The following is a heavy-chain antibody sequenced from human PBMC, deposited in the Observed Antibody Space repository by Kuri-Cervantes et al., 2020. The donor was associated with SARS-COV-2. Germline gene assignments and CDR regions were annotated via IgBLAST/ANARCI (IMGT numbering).Heavy chain of an antibody. J-gene: IGHJ6*03. CDR1: GFTFISYA. CDR3: ARDYKSYGYYYYYYMDV. CDR2: ISSSGSTI. Sequence: GESLKIPWVASGFTFISYAMHWVRQAPGKGLEWVSEISSSGSTIYYADSVKGRVTISMDNAKNSLYLQMNSLRAADTAVYYCARDYKSYGYYYYYYMDVWGKGTTVTVSS. D-gene: IGHD5-18*01. V-gene: IGHV3-48*04.